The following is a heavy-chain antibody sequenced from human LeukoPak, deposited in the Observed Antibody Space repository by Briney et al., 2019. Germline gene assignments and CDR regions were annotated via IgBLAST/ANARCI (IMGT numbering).Heavy chain of an antibody. Sequence: ASVKVSCKASGYTFTSYYMHWVRQAPGQGLEWMGIINPSGGSTSYAQKFQGRVTMTRDMSTSTVYMELSSLRSEDTAVYYCARQQAGGYYGHWGQGTLVTVSS. V-gene: IGHV1-46*01. D-gene: IGHD3-10*01. CDR1: GYTFTSYY. J-gene: IGHJ4*02. CDR2: INPSGGST. CDR3: ARQQAGGYYGH.